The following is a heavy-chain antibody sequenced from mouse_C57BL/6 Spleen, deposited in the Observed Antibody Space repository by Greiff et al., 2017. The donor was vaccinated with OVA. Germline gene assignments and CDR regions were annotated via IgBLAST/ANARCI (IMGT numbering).Heavy chain of an antibody. J-gene: IGHJ1*03. CDR3: ARGTNWDWYFEV. CDR1: GYAFSSSW. V-gene: IGHV1-80*01. D-gene: IGHD4-1*01. Sequence: QVQLQQSGAELVKPGASVKISCKASGYAFSSSWMNWVKQRPGKGLEWIGQIYPGDWDTNYNGKFKGKATLTADKSSSTAYIQLSSLTSEDSAVYFCARGTNWDWYFEVWGTGTTVTVSS. CDR2: IYPGDWDT.